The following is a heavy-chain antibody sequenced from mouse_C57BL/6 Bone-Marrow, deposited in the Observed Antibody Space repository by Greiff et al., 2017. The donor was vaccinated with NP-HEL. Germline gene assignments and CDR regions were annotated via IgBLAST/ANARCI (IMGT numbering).Heavy chain of an antibody. CDR2: INPNYGTT. D-gene: IGHD1-1*01. CDR3: ASDYYGSSLDY. V-gene: IGHV1-39*01. CDR1: GYSFTDYN. J-gene: IGHJ2*01. Sequence: LVEPGASVKISCKASGYSFTDYNMNWVKQSNGKSLEWIGVINPNYGTTSYNQKFKGKATLTVDQSSSTAYMQLNSLTSEDSAVYYSASDYYGSSLDYWGQGTTLTVSS.